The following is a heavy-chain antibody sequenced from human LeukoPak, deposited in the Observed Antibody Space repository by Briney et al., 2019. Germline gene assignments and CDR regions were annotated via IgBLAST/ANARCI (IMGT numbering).Heavy chain of an antibody. J-gene: IGHJ4*02. V-gene: IGHV4-30-4*01. CDR3: ARAPDYSSSWWPLDY. Sequence: KPSETLSLTCAVSGGSISSSNWWSWIRQPPGKGLEWIGYIYYSGSTYYNPSLKSRVTISVDTSKNQFSLKLSSVTAADTAVYYCARAPDYSSSWWPLDYWGQGTLVTVSS. CDR1: GGSISSSNW. D-gene: IGHD6-13*01. CDR2: IYYSGST.